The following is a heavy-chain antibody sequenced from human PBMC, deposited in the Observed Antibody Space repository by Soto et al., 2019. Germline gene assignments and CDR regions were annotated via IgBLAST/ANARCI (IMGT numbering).Heavy chain of an antibody. CDR1: GGSFSGYY. CDR3: ARGCRARRCSDY. CDR2: INHSGST. Sequence: QVQLQQWGAGLLKPSETLSLTCAVYGGSFSGYYWSWIRQPPGKGLEWIGEINHSGSTNYNPSLKSRVTIAVDTSKNQFSRELSSVTSADTAVYYCARGCRARRCSDYWGQGTLVTVSS. D-gene: IGHD4-17*01. J-gene: IGHJ4*02. V-gene: IGHV4-34*01.